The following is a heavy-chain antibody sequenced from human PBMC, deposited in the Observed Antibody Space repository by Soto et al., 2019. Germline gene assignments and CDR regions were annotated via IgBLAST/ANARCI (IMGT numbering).Heavy chain of an antibody. J-gene: IGHJ6*02. CDR1: GGSISSSNW. D-gene: IGHD1-26*01. Sequence: SETLSLTCAVSGGSISSSNWWSWVRQPPGKGLEWIGEIYHSGSTNYNPSLKSRVTISVDKSKNQFSLKLSSVTAADTAVYYCAKGSGSYYYYYGMDVWGQGTTVTVSS. V-gene: IGHV4-4*02. CDR3: AKGSGSYYYYYGMDV. CDR2: IYHSGST.